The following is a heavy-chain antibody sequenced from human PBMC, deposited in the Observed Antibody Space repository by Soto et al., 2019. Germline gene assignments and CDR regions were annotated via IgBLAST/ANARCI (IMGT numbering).Heavy chain of an antibody. CDR1: GYTFTSND. CDR3: ARGRVARNWFDP. V-gene: IGHV1-8*01. Sequence: ASVKVSCKASGYTFTSNDINWVRQAPGQGLEWMGWMNPNSGNTGYAQKFQGRVTMTRNTSISTAYMELSSVRPEDTAVYYCARGRVARNWFDPWGQGTPVTVSS. J-gene: IGHJ5*02. D-gene: IGHD2-15*01. CDR2: MNPNSGNT.